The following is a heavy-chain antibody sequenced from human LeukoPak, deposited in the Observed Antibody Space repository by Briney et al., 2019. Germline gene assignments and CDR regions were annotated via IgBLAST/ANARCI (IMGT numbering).Heavy chain of an antibody. CDR1: GGSISSYY. V-gene: IGHV4-59*01. Sequence: SETLSLTCAVSGGSISSYYWSWIRQPPGKGLEWIGYIYYSGSTNYNPSLKSRVTISVDTSKNQFSLKLSSVTAADTAVYYCARATYSSGWGTSDYWGQGTLVTVSS. CDR2: IYYSGST. CDR3: ARATYSSGWGTSDY. J-gene: IGHJ4*02. D-gene: IGHD6-19*01.